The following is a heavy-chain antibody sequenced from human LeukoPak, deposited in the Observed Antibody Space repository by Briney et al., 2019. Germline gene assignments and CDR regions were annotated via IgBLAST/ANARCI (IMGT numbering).Heavy chain of an antibody. CDR1: GFTFSSYA. D-gene: IGHD6-13*01. Sequence: WGSLRLSCAASGFTFSSYAMSWVRQAPGEGLEWVSAISGSGGSTYYADSVKGRFTISRDNSKNTLYLQMNSLRAEDTAVYYCAKDPYSSSWYYFDYWGQGTLVTVSS. J-gene: IGHJ4*02. CDR3: AKDPYSSSWYYFDY. CDR2: ISGSGGST. V-gene: IGHV3-23*01.